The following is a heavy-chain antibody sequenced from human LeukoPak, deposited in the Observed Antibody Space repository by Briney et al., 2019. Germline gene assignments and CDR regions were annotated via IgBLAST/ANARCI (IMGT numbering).Heavy chain of an antibody. CDR2: ISWNSDTI. Sequence: PGGSLRLSCTASGFTFDDYAMHWVRQPPGKGLEWVSGISWNSDTIGYADSVKGRCTISRDNAKNSPHLQMNSLRAEDTALYYCAKDGGQWLVPRYYHYGMDVWGQGTTVTVSS. CDR3: AKDGGQWLVPRYYHYGMDV. J-gene: IGHJ6*02. CDR1: GFTFDDYA. D-gene: IGHD6-19*01. V-gene: IGHV3-9*01.